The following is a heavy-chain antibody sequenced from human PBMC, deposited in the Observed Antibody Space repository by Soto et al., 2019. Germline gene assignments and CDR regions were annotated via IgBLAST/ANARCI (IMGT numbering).Heavy chain of an antibody. CDR1: GFIFSSHT. D-gene: IGHD6-19*01. J-gene: IGHJ6*04. V-gene: IGHV3-30-3*01. Sequence: QVRLVESGGGVVQPGGSLRLSCAVSGFIFSSHTMHWVRQAPGKGLEWVALVSFDGDKQYYAHSVRGRFTISRDFSKNTLYLQRDSLRTDDAAVYICAKGTVAGTYYYYAVDVWGNGTTVTVSS. CDR3: AKGTVAGTYYYYAVDV. CDR2: VSFDGDKQ.